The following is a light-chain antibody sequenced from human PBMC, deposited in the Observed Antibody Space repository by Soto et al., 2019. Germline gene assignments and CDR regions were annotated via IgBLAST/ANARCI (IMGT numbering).Light chain of an antibody. Sequence: DIQMTQSPSSLSASVGDRVTITCRASQAISKSLAWYRQKPGKAPESLIYGASALQNGVPSKFSGSGSGTDFTLTITSLQPEDFATYYCLQYSRYPLTFGGGTKVEIK. CDR3: LQYSRYPLT. CDR1: QAISKS. CDR2: GAS. J-gene: IGKJ4*01. V-gene: IGKV1-16*02.